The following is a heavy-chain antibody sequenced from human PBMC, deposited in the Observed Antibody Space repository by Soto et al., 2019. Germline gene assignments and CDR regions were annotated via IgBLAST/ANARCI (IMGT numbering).Heavy chain of an antibody. CDR3: AKGYCSGPSCYRGYGMDV. CDR2: ISYEEINNK. CDR1: GFSFRNYG. D-gene: IGHD2-2*01. V-gene: IGHV3-30*18. Sequence: GGSLRLSCVASGFSFRNYGMHWARQAPGKWLEGAAVISYEEINNKNYSDSVKGRFTITRDNSENTLYLQIDSLRAEDTAVYYCAKGYCSGPSCYRGYGMDVWGQGTTVTVSS. J-gene: IGHJ6*02.